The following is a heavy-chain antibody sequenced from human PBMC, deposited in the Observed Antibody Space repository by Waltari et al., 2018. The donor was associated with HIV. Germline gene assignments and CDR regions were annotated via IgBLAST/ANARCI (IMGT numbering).Heavy chain of an antibody. CDR1: ADSVSSTSAA. D-gene: IGHD3-3*01. Sequence: QVELQQSGPGLVKSSQTLSLSCAIPADSVSSTSAAWTWIRVSTSRGLEWLERTYQSSAWPTQYAVSLKCRINTQADASRNRIPLQSSFVTPEDTAVNYCARDSFGPDFWGQGSVVRVSS. J-gene: IGHJ4*02. V-gene: IGHV6-1*02. CDR2: TYQSSAWPT. CDR3: ARDSFGPDF.